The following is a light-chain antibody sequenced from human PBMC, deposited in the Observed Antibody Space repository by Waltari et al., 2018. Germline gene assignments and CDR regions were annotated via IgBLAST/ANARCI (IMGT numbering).Light chain of an antibody. CDR2: AAS. CDR1: QAIGNE. V-gene: IGKV1-6*02. CDR3: LQDKNYPRT. J-gene: IGKJ1*01. Sequence: IQMTXXPXXLSAXVGDRVTITCRATQAIGNELSWYQQRPGEAPKVLIYAASRLQNGVPSRFSGSGSGTYFTLTISSLQPEDFATYYCLQDKNYPRTFGQGTKVKV.